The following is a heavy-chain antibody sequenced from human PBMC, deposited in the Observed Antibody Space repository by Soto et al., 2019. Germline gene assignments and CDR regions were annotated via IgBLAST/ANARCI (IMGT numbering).Heavy chain of an antibody. CDR2: MNPNNGNA. Sequence: ASVKVSCKASGFTFITYDFSWVRQAVGQGLEWMGWMNPNNGNAGFAQKFRGRINMTRNTSISTAYLELSSLRSDDSAVYFCARRKERSGPYYLDLWGQGTKVTVSS. D-gene: IGHD6-25*01. V-gene: IGHV1-8*01. CDR3: ARRKERSGPYYLDL. J-gene: IGHJ4*02. CDR1: GFTFITYD.